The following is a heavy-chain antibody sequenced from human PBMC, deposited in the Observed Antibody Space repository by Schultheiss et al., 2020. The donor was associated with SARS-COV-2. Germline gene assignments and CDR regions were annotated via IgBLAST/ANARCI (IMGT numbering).Heavy chain of an antibody. CDR1: GGSISSYY. D-gene: IGHD2-15*01. CDR3: ARNQGIRRSGPDAFDI. CDR2: IYYSGST. V-gene: IGHV4-59*01. J-gene: IGHJ3*02. Sequence: SETLSLTCTVSGGSISSYYWSWIRQPPGKGLEWIGYIYYSGSTNYNPSLKSRVTISVDTSKNQFSLKLSSVTAADTAVYYCARNQGIRRSGPDAFDIWGQGTMVTVSS.